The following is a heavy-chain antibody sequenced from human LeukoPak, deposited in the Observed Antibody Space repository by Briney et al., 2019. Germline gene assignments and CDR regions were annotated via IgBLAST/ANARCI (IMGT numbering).Heavy chain of an antibody. V-gene: IGHV4-59*01. D-gene: IGHD3-22*01. CDR3: ARDDSSGYYYSLYVD. CDR1: GGSISSYY. J-gene: IGHJ4*02. Sequence: PSETLSLTCTVSGGSISSYYWSWIRQPPGKGLEWIGYIYYSGSTNYNPSLKSRVTISVDTSKNQFSLKLSSVTAADTAVYYCARDDSSGYYYSLYVDWGQGTLVTVSS. CDR2: IYYSGST.